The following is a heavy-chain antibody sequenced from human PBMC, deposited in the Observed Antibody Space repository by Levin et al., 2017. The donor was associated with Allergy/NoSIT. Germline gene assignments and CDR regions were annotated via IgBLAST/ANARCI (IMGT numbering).Heavy chain of an antibody. CDR2: INHSGST. D-gene: IGHD5-18*01. CDR1: GGSFSGYY. CDR3: ARGKFPLKRGYSYGDHGMDV. J-gene: IGHJ6*02. Sequence: SETLSLTCAVYGGSFSGYYWSWIRQPPGKGLEWIGEINHSGSTNYNPSLKSRVTISVDTSKNQFSLKLSSVTAADTAVYYCARGKFPLKRGYSYGDHGMDVWGQGTTVTVSS. V-gene: IGHV4-34*01.